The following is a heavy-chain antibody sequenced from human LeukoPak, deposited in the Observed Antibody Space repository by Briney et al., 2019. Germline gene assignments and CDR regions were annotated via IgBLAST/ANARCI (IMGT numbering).Heavy chain of an antibody. D-gene: IGHD2-15*01. CDR1: GGSINNYY. J-gene: IGHJ3*02. CDR2: IYTCGST. Sequence: PSETLSLTCAVSGGSINNYYWSWIRQPAGKGLEWIGGIYTCGSTNYNPSLKSRVTMSVDTSKNQFSLKLSSVPAADTAVYYCARGRYCSADICSGGDAFDIWGQGTMVSVSS. V-gene: IGHV4-4*07. CDR3: ARGRYCSADICSGGDAFDI.